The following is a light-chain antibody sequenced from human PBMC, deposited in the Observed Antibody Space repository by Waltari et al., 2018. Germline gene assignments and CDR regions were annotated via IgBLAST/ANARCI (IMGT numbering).Light chain of an antibody. Sequence: DIQMTQSPSSLSASVGDRVTVTCRASQSISIYLNWYQQKPGEAPKLLIYNASRLQSVVPSRFSGSGSGTDFTLTISSLQPEDFATYYCQQSYNTPRTFGQGTKLEI. CDR1: QSISIY. CDR2: NAS. J-gene: IGKJ2*02. V-gene: IGKV1-39*01. CDR3: QQSYNTPRT.